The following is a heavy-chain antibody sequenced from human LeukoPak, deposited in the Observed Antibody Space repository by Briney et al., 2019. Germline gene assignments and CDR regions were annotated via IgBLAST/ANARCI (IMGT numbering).Heavy chain of an antibody. D-gene: IGHD2-15*01. Sequence: GGSLRLSCAASGFTFSSYSMNWVRESPGKGLEGVSSISSSRSYIYYADSVKGRFPISRDNAKNSLYLQMNSLRAEDTAVYYCARDLNPYTLQYYFDYWGKGTLVTVSS. CDR2: ISSSRSYI. V-gene: IGHV3-21*01. CDR1: GFTFSSYS. CDR3: ARDLNPYTLQYYFDY. J-gene: IGHJ4*02.